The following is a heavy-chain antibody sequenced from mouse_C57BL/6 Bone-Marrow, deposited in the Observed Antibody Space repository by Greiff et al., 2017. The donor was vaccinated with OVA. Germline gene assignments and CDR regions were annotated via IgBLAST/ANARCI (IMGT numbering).Heavy chain of an antibody. V-gene: IGHV3-6*01. J-gene: IGHJ4*01. Sequence: EVQLQQSGPGLVKPSQSLSLTCSVTGYSITSGYYWNWIRQFPGNKLEWMGYISYDGSNNYNPSLKNRISITRDTSKNQFFLKLNSVTTEDTATYYCARVYYDYDAAMDYWGQGTSVTVSS. CDR1: GYSITSGYY. D-gene: IGHD2-4*01. CDR3: ARVYYDYDAAMDY. CDR2: ISYDGSN.